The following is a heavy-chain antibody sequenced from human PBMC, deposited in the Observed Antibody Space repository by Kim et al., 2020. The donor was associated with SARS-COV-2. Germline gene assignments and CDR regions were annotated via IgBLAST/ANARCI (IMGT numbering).Heavy chain of an antibody. Sequence: SETLSLTCTVSGGSISSSSYYWGWIRQPPGKGLEWIGSIYYSGSTYYNPSLKSRVTISVDTSKNQFSLKLSSVTAADTAVYYCARWIQLWLHGPFDYWGQGTLVTVSS. V-gene: IGHV4-39*01. D-gene: IGHD5-18*01. J-gene: IGHJ4*02. CDR3: ARWIQLWLHGPFDY. CDR2: IYYSGST. CDR1: GGSISSSSYY.